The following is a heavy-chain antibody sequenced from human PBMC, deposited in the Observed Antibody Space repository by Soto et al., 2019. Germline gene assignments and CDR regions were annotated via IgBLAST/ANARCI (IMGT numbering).Heavy chain of an antibody. CDR3: ARHYYDILTGYDY. D-gene: IGHD3-9*01. V-gene: IGHV4-39*01. CDR1: GDSISSSSYY. CDR2: IYYSGST. Sequence: QLQLQESGPGLVKPSETLFLTCTVSGDSISSSSYYWGWIRQPPGRGLEWIGTIYYSGSTYYNPSLKSRVTISVDTSKNQFSLKLSSVTAADTAVYYCARHYYDILTGYDYWGQGTLVTVSS. J-gene: IGHJ4*02.